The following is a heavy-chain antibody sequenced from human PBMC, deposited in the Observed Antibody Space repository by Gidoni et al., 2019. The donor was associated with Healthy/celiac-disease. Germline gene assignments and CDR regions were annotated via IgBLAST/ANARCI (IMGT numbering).Heavy chain of an antibody. CDR2: ISYDGSNK. CDR3: AKDRGHGGYAPYFDY. V-gene: IGHV3-30*18. CDR1: GFTFSSYG. Sequence: QVQLVESGGGVVQPGRSLRISCAASGFTFSSYGMRWVRQAPGKGLEWVAVISYDGSNKYYADSVKGRFTISRDNSKNTLYLQMNSLRAEDTAVYYCAKDRGHGGYAPYFDYWGQGTLVTVSS. J-gene: IGHJ4*02. D-gene: IGHD5-12*01.